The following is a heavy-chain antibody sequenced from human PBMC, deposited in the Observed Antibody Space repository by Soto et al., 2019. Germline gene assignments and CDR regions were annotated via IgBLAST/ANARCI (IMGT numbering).Heavy chain of an antibody. CDR3: ARGEREIAAAGNTVYWFDP. CDR1: GGSISSGGYY. CDR2: IYYSGST. V-gene: IGHV4-31*03. J-gene: IGHJ5*02. D-gene: IGHD6-13*01. Sequence: PSETLSLTCTVSGGSISSGGYYWSWIRQHPGKGLEWIGYIYYSGSTYYNPSLKSRVTISVDTSKNQFSLKLSSVTAADTAVYYCARGEREIAAAGNTVYWFDPWGQGTLVTVSS.